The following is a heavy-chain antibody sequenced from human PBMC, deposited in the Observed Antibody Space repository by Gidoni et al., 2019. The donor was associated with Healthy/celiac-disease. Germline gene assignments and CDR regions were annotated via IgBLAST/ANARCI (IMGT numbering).Heavy chain of an antibody. Sequence: QVQLVESGGGVVQPGRSLRLSCAASGFTFRSYAMHWVRQAPGKGLGWVAVISYDGSNKYYAASVKGRFTISRDNSKNTLYLQMNSLRAEDTAVYYCARHADSSSWGGAFDIWGQGTMVTVSS. V-gene: IGHV3-30-3*01. CDR3: ARHADSSSWGGAFDI. D-gene: IGHD6-13*01. J-gene: IGHJ3*02. CDR2: ISYDGSNK. CDR1: GFTFRSYA.